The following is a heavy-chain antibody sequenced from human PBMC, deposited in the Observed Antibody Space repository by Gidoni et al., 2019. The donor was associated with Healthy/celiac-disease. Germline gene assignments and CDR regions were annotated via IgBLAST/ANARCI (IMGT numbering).Heavy chain of an antibody. CDR1: VFTFSSYS. Sequence: EVQLLESGGGLVQPGGSLRLSCAASVFTFSSYSMNWVRQAPGKGLEWVSYISSRSSTIYYADSVKGRFTISRDNAKNSLYLQMNSLRAEDTAVYYCARGGYDYVWGTLGYWGQGTLVTVSS. V-gene: IGHV3-48*01. CDR2: ISSRSSTI. CDR3: ARGGYDYVWGTLGY. J-gene: IGHJ4*02. D-gene: IGHD3-16*01.